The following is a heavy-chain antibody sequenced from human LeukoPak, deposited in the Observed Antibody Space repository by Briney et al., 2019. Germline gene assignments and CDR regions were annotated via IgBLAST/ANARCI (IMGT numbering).Heavy chain of an antibody. V-gene: IGHV4-4*07. CDR3: ARDGDNYYDSSGYKTPFDY. D-gene: IGHD3-22*01. J-gene: IGHJ4*02. Sequence: SETLSLTCTVSGGSISNYYWSWIRQPAGKGPEWIGRLFSSGSTNYNPSLKSRVTISVDKSKNQFSLKLSSVTAADTAVYYCARDGDNYYDSSGYKTPFDYWGQGTLVTVSS. CDR2: LFSSGST. CDR1: GGSISNYY.